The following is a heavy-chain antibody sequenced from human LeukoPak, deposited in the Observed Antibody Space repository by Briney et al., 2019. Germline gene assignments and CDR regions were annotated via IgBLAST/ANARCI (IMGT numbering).Heavy chain of an antibody. Sequence: SQTLSLTCAISGDSVSSNSAAWNWIRQSPSRGLEWLGRTYYRSKWYNDYAVSVKSRITINPDTSKNQFSLQLNSVTPEDTAVYYCAREEATYYDTSYYYYYMDVWGKGTTVTVSS. V-gene: IGHV6-1*01. CDR2: TYYRSKWYN. D-gene: IGHD3-9*01. J-gene: IGHJ6*03. CDR3: AREEATYYDTSYYYYYMDV. CDR1: GDSVSSNSAA.